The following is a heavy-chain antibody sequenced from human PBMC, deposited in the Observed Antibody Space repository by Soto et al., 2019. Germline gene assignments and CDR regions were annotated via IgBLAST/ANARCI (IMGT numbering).Heavy chain of an antibody. J-gene: IGHJ4*02. CDR3: ARQRGRGLAAPLAPGPAGTFDY. D-gene: IGHD6-13*01. CDR2: IYYSGST. V-gene: IGHV4-39*01. CDR1: GGSISSSSYY. Sequence: LSLTCTVSGGSISSSSYYWGWIRQPPGKGLEWIGSIYYSGSTYYNPSLKSRVTISVDTSKNQFSLKLSSVTAADTAVYYCARQRGRGLAAPLAPGPAGTFDYWGQGTLVTVSS.